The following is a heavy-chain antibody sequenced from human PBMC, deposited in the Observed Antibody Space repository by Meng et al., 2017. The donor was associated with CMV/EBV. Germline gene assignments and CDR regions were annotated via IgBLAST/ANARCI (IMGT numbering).Heavy chain of an antibody. CDR1: GYTFTGYY. J-gene: IGHJ6*02. Sequence: ASVKVSCKASGYTFTGYYMHWVRQAPEQGLEWMGWINPNSGGTNYAQKFQGRVTMTRDTSISTAYMELSRLRSDDTAVYYCARDLHDCSSTSCYRYYYYYYGMDVWGQGTTVTVSS. D-gene: IGHD2-2*01. V-gene: IGHV1-2*02. CDR3: ARDLHDCSSTSCYRYYYYYYGMDV. CDR2: INPNSGGT.